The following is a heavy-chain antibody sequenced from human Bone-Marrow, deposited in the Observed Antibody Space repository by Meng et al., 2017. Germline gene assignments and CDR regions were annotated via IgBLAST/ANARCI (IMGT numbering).Heavy chain of an antibody. CDR3: ARDPSNTSGRYAYFDC. J-gene: IGHJ4*02. CDR1: GYTFTSYD. V-gene: IGHV1-8*01. Sequence: QVQLVQSGAEVKTPGGAVQVSCKASGYTFTSYDINWVRQATGQGLEWMGWMNPNSGNTGYAQKFQGRVTMTRNTSISTAYMELSSLRSEDTAVYYCARDPSNTSGRYAYFDCWGQGTLVTVSS. D-gene: IGHD6-19*01. CDR2: MNPNSGNT.